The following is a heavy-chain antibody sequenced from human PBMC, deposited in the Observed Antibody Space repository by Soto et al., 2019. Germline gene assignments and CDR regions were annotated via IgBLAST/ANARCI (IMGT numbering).Heavy chain of an antibody. CDR3: AREKPEGIGPTYFDY. CDR2: INPNSGGT. J-gene: IGHJ4*02. Sequence: ASVKVSCKASGYTFTGYYMHWVRQAPGQGLEWMGWINPNSGGTNYAQKFQGWVTMTRDTSISTAYMELSRLRSDDTAVYYCAREKPEGIGPTYFDYGGQGTLVTVSS. CDR1: GYTFTGYY. V-gene: IGHV1-2*04.